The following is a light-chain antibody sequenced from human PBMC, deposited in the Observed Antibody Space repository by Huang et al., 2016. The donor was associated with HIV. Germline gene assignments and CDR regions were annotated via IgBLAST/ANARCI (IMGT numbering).Light chain of an antibody. CDR2: KSS. CDR3: QQYNTFWT. Sequence: DIQITQSPSILSASVGDRVTITCRASQSVSTWLAWYQQKPGHPPKRLLYKSSTLESGVPSRFSGSGSGTEFTLTISSLQPDDFATYYCQQYNTFWTFGQGTKV. V-gene: IGKV1-5*03. CDR1: QSVSTW. J-gene: IGKJ1*01.